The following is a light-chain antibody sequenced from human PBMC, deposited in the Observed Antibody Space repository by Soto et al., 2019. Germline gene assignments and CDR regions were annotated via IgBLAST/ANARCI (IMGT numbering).Light chain of an antibody. CDR2: GAS. CDR1: QSVSSSY. J-gene: IGKJ1*01. Sequence: EIVLTQSPGTLSLSPGERATLSCRDSQSVSSSYLAWYQQKPGQAPMLLFYGASSRATGIPYRFSGSGSGTDFTLTISRLEPEDFAVYYCQQYGSSPQTFGQGTKV. V-gene: IGKV3-20*01. CDR3: QQYGSSPQT.